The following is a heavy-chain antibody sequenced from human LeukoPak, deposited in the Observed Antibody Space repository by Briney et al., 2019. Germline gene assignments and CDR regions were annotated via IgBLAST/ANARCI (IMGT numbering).Heavy chain of an antibody. J-gene: IGHJ4*02. V-gene: IGHV1-8*02. CDR3: ARVADYYDSSGYYYYYFDY. D-gene: IGHD3-22*01. Sequence: ASVKVSCKASGYTFTGYYMHWVRQAPGQGLEWMGWMNPNSGNTGYAQKFQGRVTMTRNTSISTAYMELSSLRSEDTAVYYCARVADYYDSSGYYYYYFDYWGQGTLVTVSS. CDR1: GYTFTGYY. CDR2: MNPNSGNT.